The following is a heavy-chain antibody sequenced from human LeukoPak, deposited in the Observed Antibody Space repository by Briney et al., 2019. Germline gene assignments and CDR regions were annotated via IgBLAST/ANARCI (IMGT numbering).Heavy chain of an antibody. J-gene: IGHJ5*02. V-gene: IGHV3-23*01. Sequence: PGGSLRLSCAASGFTFSAYALTWVRQAPGKGLEWVSTIGYSGADTYYADSVKGRFTISRDNSKNTLYLQMNSLRAEDTAVYYCAKDLLPYYYDSSGYSAWGQGTLVTVSS. CDR3: AKDLLPYYYDSSGYSA. CDR1: GFTFSAYA. CDR2: IGYSGADT. D-gene: IGHD3-22*01.